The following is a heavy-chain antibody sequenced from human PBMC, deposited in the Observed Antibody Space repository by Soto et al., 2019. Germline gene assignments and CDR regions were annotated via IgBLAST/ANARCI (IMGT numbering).Heavy chain of an antibody. CDR1: GFTFSSYA. J-gene: IGHJ4*02. Sequence: EVQLLESGGGLVQPGGSLRLSCAASGFTFSSYAMSWVRQAPGKGLEWVSAISGSGGSTYYADSVKGRFTISRDNSKNTLYLQMNSLRAEDTAVYYCAKDPGMIVVVTPYYFDYWGQGTLVTVSS. CDR3: AKDPGMIVVVTPYYFDY. CDR2: ISGSGGST. V-gene: IGHV3-23*01. D-gene: IGHD3-22*01.